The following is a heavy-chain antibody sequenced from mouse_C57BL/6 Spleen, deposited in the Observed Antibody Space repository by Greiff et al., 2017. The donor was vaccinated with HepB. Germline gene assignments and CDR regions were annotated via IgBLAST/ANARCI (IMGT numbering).Heavy chain of an antibody. Sequence: VQLQQSGAELVKPGASVKMSCKASGYTFTSYWITWVKQRPGQGLEWIGDIYPGSGSTNYNEKFKSKATLTVDTSSSTAYMQLSSLTSEDSAVYYCARWGYGSSLFAYWGQGTLVTVSA. V-gene: IGHV1-55*01. CDR2: IYPGSGST. CDR3: ARWGYGSSLFAY. D-gene: IGHD1-1*01. J-gene: IGHJ3*01. CDR1: GYTFTSYW.